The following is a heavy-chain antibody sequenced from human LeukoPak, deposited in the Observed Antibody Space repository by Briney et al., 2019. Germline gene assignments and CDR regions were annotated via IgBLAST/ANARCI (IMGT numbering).Heavy chain of an antibody. D-gene: IGHD2-2*01. CDR3: ARHTPPPTGFCSGTSCFMSGSQYFYMDV. V-gene: IGHV4-4*09. Sequence: SETLSLTCTVSGGSISGYFWSWIRQPPGKGPEWIGYIYSTGTTNYIPSLSSRVTISVDTSKNQLSLNLRFVTATDTAVYHCARHTPPPTGFCSGTSCFMSGSQYFYMDVWGKGTSVTVS. CDR1: GGSISGYF. CDR2: IYSTGTT. J-gene: IGHJ6*03.